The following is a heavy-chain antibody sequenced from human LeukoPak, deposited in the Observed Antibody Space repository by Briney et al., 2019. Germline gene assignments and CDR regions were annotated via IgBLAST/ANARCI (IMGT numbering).Heavy chain of an antibody. J-gene: IGHJ4*02. CDR1: GFTFSTYA. CDR2: ISASGGGT. D-gene: IGHD3-16*01. CDR3: ARIGAVSENFDY. Sequence: SGGSLRLSCAASGFTFSTYAMSWVRQAPGKGLEWVSAISASGGGTFYADSVKGRFSMSRDNSKNTLYLQMNSLRAEDTAVYYCARIGAVSENFDYWGQGTLVTVSS. V-gene: IGHV3-23*01.